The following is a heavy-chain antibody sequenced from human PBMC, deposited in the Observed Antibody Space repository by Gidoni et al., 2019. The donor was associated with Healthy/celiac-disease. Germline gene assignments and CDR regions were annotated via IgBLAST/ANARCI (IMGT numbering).Heavy chain of an antibody. J-gene: IGHJ3*02. D-gene: IGHD4-17*01. V-gene: IGHV4-59*01. CDR1: GGSISSYY. Sequence: QVQLQESGPGLVKPSETLSLTCTVSGGSISSYYWSWIRQPPGKGLEWIGYIYYSGSTNYNPSLKSRVTISVDTSKNQFSLKLSSVTAADTAVYYCARGDYVGHDAFDIWGQGTMVTVSS. CDR2: IYYSGST. CDR3: ARGDYVGHDAFDI.